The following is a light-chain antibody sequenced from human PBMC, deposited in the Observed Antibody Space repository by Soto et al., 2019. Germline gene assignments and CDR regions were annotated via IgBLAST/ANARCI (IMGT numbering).Light chain of an antibody. CDR3: QQRSNGLT. V-gene: IGKV3-11*01. J-gene: IGKJ4*01. Sequence: EIVLTQSPATLSLSPGERATLSCRASQSVSSYLAWYQQKPGQAPRLLIYDASNRATGIPARFGGSGSGTDFTLTSSSLEPEYVAVYYCQQRSNGLTFGGGTKVEIK. CDR2: DAS. CDR1: QSVSSY.